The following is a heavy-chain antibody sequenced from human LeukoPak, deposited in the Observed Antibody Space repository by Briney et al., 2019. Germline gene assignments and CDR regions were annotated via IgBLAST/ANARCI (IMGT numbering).Heavy chain of an antibody. CDR1: GLTFSNYA. CDR2: TVGGRPDT. V-gene: IGHV3-23*01. CDR3: TKAPLRSCSGAFCYPFDY. D-gene: IGHD2-8*02. Sequence: GGSLRLSCAASGLTFSNYAMSWVRQTPGKGLEWVAATVGGRPDTYHAESVKGRFTVSRDDSRDTLFLQMNRLSVDDTAIYYCTKAPLRSCSGAFCYPFDYWGQGTLVTVSS. J-gene: IGHJ4*02.